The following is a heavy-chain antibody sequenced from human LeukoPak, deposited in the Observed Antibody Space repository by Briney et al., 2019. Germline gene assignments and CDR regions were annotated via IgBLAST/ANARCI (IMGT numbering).Heavy chain of an antibody. J-gene: IGHJ4*02. D-gene: IGHD3-22*01. CDR3: HVPSSGYQQGVDY. CDR2: ISSSGSTI. V-gene: IGHV3-11*01. CDR1: GFTFSDYN. Sequence: GGSLRLSCAASGFTFSDYNMSWIRQAPGKGLEWVSYISSSGSTIYYADSVKGRFTISRDNAKNSLYLQMNSLRAEDTAVYYCHVPSSGYQQGVDYWGEGTLVTVSS.